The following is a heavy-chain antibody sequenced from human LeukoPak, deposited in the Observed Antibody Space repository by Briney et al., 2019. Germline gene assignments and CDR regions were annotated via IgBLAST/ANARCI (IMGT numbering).Heavy chain of an antibody. Sequence: GESLKISCKGSGYSFTSYWIGWVRHMPGKGLEWMGIIYPGDSDTRYSPSFQGQVTMSADKSINTAYLQWSSLKASDTAMYYCARLSGRYDSSGLDAFDIWGQGTMVTVSS. V-gene: IGHV5-51*01. D-gene: IGHD3-22*01. CDR2: IYPGDSDT. J-gene: IGHJ3*02. CDR3: ARLSGRYDSSGLDAFDI. CDR1: GYSFTSYW.